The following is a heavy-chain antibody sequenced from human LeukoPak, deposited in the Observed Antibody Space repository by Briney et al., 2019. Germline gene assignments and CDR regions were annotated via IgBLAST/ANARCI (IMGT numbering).Heavy chain of an antibody. CDR1: GYSFTSYW. Sequence: GESLKISCKGSGYSFTSYWIGWVRQMPGKGLEWMGFIYPGDSDTRYSPSFQGQVTISADKSISTAYLQWSSLKASDTAMYYCARQQYDSVWGSYRFNWFDPWGQGTLVTVSS. D-gene: IGHD3-16*02. CDR2: IYPGDSDT. CDR3: ARQQYDSVWGSYRFNWFDP. V-gene: IGHV5-51*01. J-gene: IGHJ5*02.